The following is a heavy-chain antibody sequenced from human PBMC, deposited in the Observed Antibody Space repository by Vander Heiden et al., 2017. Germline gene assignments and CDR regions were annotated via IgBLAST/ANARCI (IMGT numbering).Heavy chain of an antibody. J-gene: IGHJ3*02. Sequence: QVQLVESGGGVVQPGRSLRLPCAASGFTFSSYGMHWVRQAPGKGLEWVAVIWYDGSNKYYADSVKGRFTISRDNSKNTLYLQMNSLRAEDTAVYYCARDGAARGAFDIWGQGTMVTVSS. CDR3: ARDGAARGAFDI. CDR1: GFTFSSYG. CDR2: IWYDGSNK. D-gene: IGHD6-6*01. V-gene: IGHV3-33*01.